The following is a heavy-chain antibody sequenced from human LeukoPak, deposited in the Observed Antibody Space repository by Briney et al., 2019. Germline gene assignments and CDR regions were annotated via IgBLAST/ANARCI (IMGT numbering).Heavy chain of an antibody. CDR3: ASAGAWSGSFDY. Sequence: ASVKVSCKASGYTFTSYDINWVRQATGQGLEWMGWMNPNSGNTGYAQKFQGRVTMTRNTSISTAYTELSSLRSEDTAVYYCASAGAWSGSFDYWGQGTLVTVSS. CDR2: MNPNSGNT. D-gene: IGHD3-3*01. CDR1: GYTFTSYD. V-gene: IGHV1-8*01. J-gene: IGHJ4*02.